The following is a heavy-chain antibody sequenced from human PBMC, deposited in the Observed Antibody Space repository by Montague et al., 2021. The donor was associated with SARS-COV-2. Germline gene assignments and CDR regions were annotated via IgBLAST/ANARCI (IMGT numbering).Heavy chain of an antibody. D-gene: IGHD4-17*01. CDR1: GGSFSGYY. CDR2: INHSGST. CDR3: ARSTVTNAPFGFSNKLRSRYNGMDV. J-gene: IGHJ6*02. Sequence: SETLSLTCAVYGGSFSGYYLNWIRQPPGKGLEWIGEINHSGSTNYNPSLKSRVTIAVDTSKNQFSLKVTSVAAADTAVFYCARSTVTNAPFGFSNKLRSRYNGMDVWGQGTTGTVSS. V-gene: IGHV4-34*01.